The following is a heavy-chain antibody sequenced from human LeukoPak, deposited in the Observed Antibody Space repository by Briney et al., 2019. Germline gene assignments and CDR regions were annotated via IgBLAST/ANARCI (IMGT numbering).Heavy chain of an antibody. Sequence: GGSLRLSCAASGFTFDDYTMHWIRQAPGKGLEWVSLISWDGGRTYYADSVKGRFTISRDNSKNSLYLQMNSLRTEDTALYYCHPDCRSTSWKHRGAFYILGQGTKVTVS. CDR2: ISWDGGRT. CDR3: HPDCRSTSWKHRGAFYI. J-gene: IGHJ3*02. V-gene: IGHV3-43*01. D-gene: IGHD2-2*01. CDR1: GFTFDDYT.